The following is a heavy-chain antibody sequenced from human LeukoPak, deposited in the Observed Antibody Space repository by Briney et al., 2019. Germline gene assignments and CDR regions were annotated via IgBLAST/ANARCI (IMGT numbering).Heavy chain of an antibody. CDR1: GFTFSSYW. V-gene: IGHV3-7*01. CDR3: AKEIWPTVTTPGHTHFDY. D-gene: IGHD4-17*01. J-gene: IGHJ4*02. CDR2: IKRDGSEK. Sequence: GGSLRLSCAASGFTFSSYWMNWVRQAPGKGLEWVANIKRDGSEKYYLDSVKGRFTISRDNSKNTLCLQMNSLRAEDTAVYYCAKEIWPTVTTPGHTHFDYWGQGTLVTVSS.